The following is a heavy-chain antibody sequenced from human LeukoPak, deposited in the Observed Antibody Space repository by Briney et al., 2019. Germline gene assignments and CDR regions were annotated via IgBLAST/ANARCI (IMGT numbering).Heavy chain of an antibody. V-gene: IGHV4-59*01. D-gene: IGHD3-22*01. J-gene: IGHJ4*02. CDR2: IYYSGST. Sequence: SETLSLTCTVSGGSISSYYWSWIRQPPGKGLEWIGYIYYSGSTNYNPSLKSRVTISVDTSKNQFSLKLSSVTAADTAVYYCARATWLPVGLYYYDSSGYYYYFDYWGQGTLVTVSS. CDR1: GGSISSYY. CDR3: ARATWLPVGLYYYDSSGYYYYFDY.